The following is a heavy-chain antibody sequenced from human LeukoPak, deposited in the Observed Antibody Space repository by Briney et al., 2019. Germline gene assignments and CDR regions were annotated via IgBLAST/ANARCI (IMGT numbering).Heavy chain of an antibody. V-gene: IGHV4-61*02. CDR3: ARWGDGGYSYGPTVYYYYGMDV. CDR2: IYTSGST. Sequence: SETLSLTCTVSGDSVSSGTYYWSWIRQPAGKGLEWIGRIYTSGSTNYNPSLKSRVTMSVDTSKNQFSLKLSSVTAADTAVYYCARWGDGGYSYGPTVYYYYGMDVWGQGTTVTVSS. J-gene: IGHJ6*02. CDR1: GDSVSSGTYY. D-gene: IGHD5-18*01.